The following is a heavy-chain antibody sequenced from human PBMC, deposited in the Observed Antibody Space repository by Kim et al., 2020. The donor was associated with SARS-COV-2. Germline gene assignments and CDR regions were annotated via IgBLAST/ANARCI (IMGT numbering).Heavy chain of an antibody. Sequence: GGSLRLSCAASGFTFSSYGMHWVRQAPGKGLEWVAVIWYDGSNKYYADSVKGRFTISRDNSKNTLYLQMNSLRAEDTAVYYCAKDLKAGALGYWGQGTLVTVSS. V-gene: IGHV3-33*06. D-gene: IGHD1-26*01. CDR3: AKDLKAGALGY. CDR1: GFTFSSYG. CDR2: IWYDGSNK. J-gene: IGHJ4*02.